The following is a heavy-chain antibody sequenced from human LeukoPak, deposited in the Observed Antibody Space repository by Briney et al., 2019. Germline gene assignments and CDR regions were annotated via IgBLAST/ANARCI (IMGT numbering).Heavy chain of an antibody. V-gene: IGHV1-69*04. Sequence: GASVKVSCKASGYTFTSYGISWVRQAPGQGLEWMGRIIPILGIANYAQKFQGRVTITADKSTSTAYMELSSLRSEDTAVYYCARDPSIAAAGLGYWGQGTLVTVSS. D-gene: IGHD6-13*01. CDR3: ARDPSIAAAGLGY. CDR2: IIPILGIA. J-gene: IGHJ4*02. CDR1: GYTFTSYG.